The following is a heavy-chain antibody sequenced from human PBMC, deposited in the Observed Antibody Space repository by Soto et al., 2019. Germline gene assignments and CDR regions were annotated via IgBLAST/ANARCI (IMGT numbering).Heavy chain of an antibody. J-gene: IGHJ3*02. D-gene: IGHD2-15*01. CDR2: VDSDGTGT. CDR3: ARAYSDAFDI. Sequence: EVQLVESGGGLVQPGGSLRLSCAASGFTFSNYWMHWVRQAPGKGLVWVSRVDSDGTGTTYADSVKGRFTISRDNAKNTLYLQMNSLRAEDTAVYYCARAYSDAFDIWGQGTMVTVFS. CDR1: GFTFSNYW. V-gene: IGHV3-74*01.